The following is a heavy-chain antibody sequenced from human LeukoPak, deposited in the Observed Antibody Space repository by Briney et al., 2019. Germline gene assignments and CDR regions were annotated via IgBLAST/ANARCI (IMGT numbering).Heavy chain of an antibody. J-gene: IGHJ4*02. CDR2: ISGSGSNI. V-gene: IGHV3-21*01. CDR3: ASDRYTYGHGFDS. D-gene: IGHD5-18*01. CDR1: GFTVSSNY. Sequence: GGSLRLSCAASGFTVSSNYMNWVRQAPGKGLEWVSSISGSGSNIYYADSVKGRFTISRNNAETSLYLQMNSLRAEDTAVYYCASDRYTYGHGFDSWGQGTLVTVSS.